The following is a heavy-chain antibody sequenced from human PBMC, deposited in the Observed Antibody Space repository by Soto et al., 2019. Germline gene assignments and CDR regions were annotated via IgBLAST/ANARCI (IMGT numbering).Heavy chain of an antibody. V-gene: IGHV4-39*01. CDR2: IYYSGST. J-gene: IGHJ5*02. CDR1: GGSVSSSGNY. D-gene: IGHD3-3*02. Sequence: SETLSLTCTVSGGSVSSSGNYWGWIRQPPGKGLEWIGSIYYSGSTYYNPSLKSRVTTSVDTSKNQFSLKLSSVTAADTAVYYCASPKIAFYNWFDPWGQGTLVTVSS. CDR3: ASPKIAFYNWFDP.